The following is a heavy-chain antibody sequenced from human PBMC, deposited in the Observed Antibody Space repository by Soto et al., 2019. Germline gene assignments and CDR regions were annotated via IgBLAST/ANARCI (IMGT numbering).Heavy chain of an antibody. Sequence: EPQLVESGGGLVQPGGSLRLSCAASGFTFSFYTMNWVRQTPGKGLEWLAYISRGGSSIYYADSVKGRFTVSRDNANNSISLPLNRLRREDTAVYYCGRAGGDLRGSGVFDYWGQGNLVTVSS. CDR1: GFTFSFYT. CDR3: GRAGGDLRGSGVFDY. CDR2: ISRGGSSI. D-gene: IGHD6-19*01. V-gene: IGHV3-48*01. J-gene: IGHJ4*02.